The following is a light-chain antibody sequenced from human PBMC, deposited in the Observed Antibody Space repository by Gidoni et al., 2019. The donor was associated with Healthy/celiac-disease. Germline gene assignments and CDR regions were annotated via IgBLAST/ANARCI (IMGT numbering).Light chain of an antibody. CDR3: KKYNSALRT. Sequence: DIQITQSPSSLSASVGDRVTITCRASQGISNYLAWYQQKPGKVPKLLIYAASTLQSGVPSRFSGSGSGTDFTLTISSLQPEDVATYYCKKYNSALRTFXQXTKVEIK. V-gene: IGKV1-27*01. CDR1: QGISNY. J-gene: IGKJ1*01. CDR2: AAS.